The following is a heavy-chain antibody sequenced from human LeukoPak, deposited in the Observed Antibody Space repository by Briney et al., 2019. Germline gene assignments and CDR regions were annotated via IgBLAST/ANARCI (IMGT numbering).Heavy chain of an antibody. Sequence: GESLKISCKGSGYSFTSYWIGWVRQMPGKGLEWMGIIYPGDSDTRYSPSFQGQVTISADKSISTAYLQWSSLKASDTAMYYCARLSWTYDPGYYGMDVWGKGTTVTVSS. CDR3: ARLSWTYDPGYYGMDV. CDR1: GYSFTSYW. J-gene: IGHJ6*04. V-gene: IGHV5-51*01. CDR2: IYPGDSDT. D-gene: IGHD6-13*01.